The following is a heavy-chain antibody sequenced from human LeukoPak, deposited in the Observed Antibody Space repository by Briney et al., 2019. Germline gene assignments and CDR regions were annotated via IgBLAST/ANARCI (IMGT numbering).Heavy chain of an antibody. CDR1: GFNFNEYY. V-gene: IGHV3-11*04. J-gene: IGHJ4*02. CDR2: ISSTGSTT. CDR3: ARAHFVTNYFDS. D-gene: IGHD1-14*01. Sequence: GGSLRLSCAASGFNFNEYYMSWIRQAPGKGLEWLSYISSTGSTTYSADSVKGRFTISRDNAKNSLYLQLNYVTAEDTAVYYCARAHFVTNYFDSWGQGTLVTVSS.